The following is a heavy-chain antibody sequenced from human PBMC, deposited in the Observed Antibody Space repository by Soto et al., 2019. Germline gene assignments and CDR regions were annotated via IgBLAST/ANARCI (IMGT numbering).Heavy chain of an antibody. Sequence: EVQLVESGGGLVKPGGSLRLSCAASGFTFRSYSMNWVRQAPGKGLEWVSSISSGGFSINYADSVKGRFSISRDNAQNSLHLQLNNLRAEDTSVYYCARNESSNSYGMDCWGQGTTVTVSS. CDR2: ISSGGFSI. CDR3: ARNESSNSYGMDC. J-gene: IGHJ6*02. V-gene: IGHV3-21*01. D-gene: IGHD6-6*01. CDR1: GFTFRSYS.